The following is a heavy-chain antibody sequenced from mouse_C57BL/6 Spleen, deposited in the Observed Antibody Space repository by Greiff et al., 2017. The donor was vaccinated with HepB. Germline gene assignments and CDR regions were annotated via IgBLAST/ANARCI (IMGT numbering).Heavy chain of an antibody. CDR2: IYPSDSET. V-gene: IGHV1-61*01. J-gene: IGHJ2*01. D-gene: IGHD2-1*01. Sequence: VQLQQSGAELVRPGSSVKLSCKASGYTFTSYWMDWVKQRPGQGLEWIGNIYPSDSETHYNQKFKDKATLTVDKSSSTAYMQLSSLTSEDSAVYYCARGFYSDFDYWGQGTTLTVSS. CDR1: GYTFTSYW. CDR3: ARGFYSDFDY.